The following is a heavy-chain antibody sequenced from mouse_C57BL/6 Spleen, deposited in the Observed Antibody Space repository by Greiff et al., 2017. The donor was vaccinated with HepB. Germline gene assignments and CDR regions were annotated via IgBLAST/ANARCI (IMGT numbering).Heavy chain of an antibody. D-gene: IGHD1-1*01. V-gene: IGHV1-52*01. CDR2: IDPSDSET. Sequence: QVQLKQPGAELVRPGSSVKLSCKASGYTFTSYWMHWVKQRPIQGLEWIGNIDPSDSETHYNQKFKDKATLTVDKSSSTAYMQLSSLTSEDSAVYDCARYYYGSWRYFDYWGQGTTLTVSS. CDR3: ARYYYGSWRYFDY. CDR1: GYTFTSYW. J-gene: IGHJ2*01.